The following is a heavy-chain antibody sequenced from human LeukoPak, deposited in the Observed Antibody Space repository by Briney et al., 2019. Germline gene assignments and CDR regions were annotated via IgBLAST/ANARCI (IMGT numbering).Heavy chain of an antibody. CDR1: GGSFSGYY. J-gene: IGHJ4*02. D-gene: IGHD6-19*01. V-gene: IGHV4-34*01. CDR3: ARSFGYSSGWYFGY. Sequence: PSETLSLTCAVYGGSFSGYYWSWIRRPPGKGLEWIGEINHSGSTNYNPSLKSRVTISVDTSKNQFSLKLSSVTAADTAVYYCARSFGYSSGWYFGYWGQGTLVTVSS. CDR2: INHSGST.